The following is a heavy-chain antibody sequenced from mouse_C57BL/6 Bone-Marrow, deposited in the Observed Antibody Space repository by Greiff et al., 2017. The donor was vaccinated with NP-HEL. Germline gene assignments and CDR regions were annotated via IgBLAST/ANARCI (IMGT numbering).Heavy chain of an antibody. CDR2: SRNKANDYTT. D-gene: IGHD4-1*01. V-gene: IGHV7-1*01. J-gene: IGHJ4*01. CDR3: ARDAPTKTGTRAMDY. Sequence: EVMLVESGGGLVQSGRSLRLSCATSGFTFSDFYMEWVRQAPGKGLEWIAASRNKANDYTTEYSASVKGRFIVSRDTSQSILYLQMNALRAEDTAIYYCARDAPTKTGTRAMDYWGQGTSVTVSS. CDR1: GFTFSDFY.